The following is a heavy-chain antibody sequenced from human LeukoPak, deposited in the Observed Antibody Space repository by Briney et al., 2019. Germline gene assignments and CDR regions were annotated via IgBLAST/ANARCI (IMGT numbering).Heavy chain of an antibody. CDR1: GYTFTSYG. CDR3: ARERAPERYYYYYGIDV. D-gene: IGHD1-14*01. V-gene: IGHV1-18*01. Sequence: ASVKVSCKASGYTFTSYGISWVRQAPGQGLEWMGWISAYNGNTNYAQKLQGRVSMTTDTSTSTAYMELRSQRSDDTAVYYCARERAPERYYYYYGIDVWGQGTTVTVSS. CDR2: ISAYNGNT. J-gene: IGHJ6*02.